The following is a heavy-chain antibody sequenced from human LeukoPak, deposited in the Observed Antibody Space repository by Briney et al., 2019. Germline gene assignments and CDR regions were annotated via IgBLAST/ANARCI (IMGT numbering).Heavy chain of an antibody. CDR2: IYYSGST. CDR3: ARESDSNGMDV. CDR1: GGSISSGGYY. Sequence: PSQTLSLACTVSGGSISSGGYYWSWIRQHPGKGLEWIGYIYYSGSTYYNPSLKSRVTISVDTSKNQFSLKLSSVTAADTAVYYCARESDSNGMDVWGKGTTVTVSS. V-gene: IGHV4-31*03. J-gene: IGHJ6*04. D-gene: IGHD2-15*01.